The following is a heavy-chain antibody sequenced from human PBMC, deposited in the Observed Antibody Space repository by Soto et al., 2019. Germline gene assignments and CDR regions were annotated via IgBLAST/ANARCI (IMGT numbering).Heavy chain of an antibody. CDR1: GFTFSSYA. D-gene: IGHD1-1*01. CDR2: ISGSGVST. Sequence: GWSLRLSCAASGFTFSSYAMSWVRQAPGKGLEWVSAISGSGVSTYYADSVKGRFTISRDNSKNTLYLQMNSLRAEDTAVYYCAKVAYPGYYYGMDAWGQGTTVTVS. J-gene: IGHJ6*02. CDR3: AKVAYPGYYYGMDA. V-gene: IGHV3-23*01.